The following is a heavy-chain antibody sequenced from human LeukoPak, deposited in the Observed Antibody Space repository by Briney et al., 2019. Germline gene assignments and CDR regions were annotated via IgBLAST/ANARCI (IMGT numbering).Heavy chain of an antibody. V-gene: IGHV1-8*01. CDR2: MNPNSGNT. Sequence: GASVKVSCKASGYTFTSYDINWVRQATGQGLGWLGWMNPNSGNTGYAQKFQGRVTMTSDTSIDTAYMELSSLRSEDTAVYYCATELRWKEYWGQGTLVTVSS. J-gene: IGHJ4*02. D-gene: IGHD4-23*01. CDR3: ATELRWKEY. CDR1: GYTFTSYD.